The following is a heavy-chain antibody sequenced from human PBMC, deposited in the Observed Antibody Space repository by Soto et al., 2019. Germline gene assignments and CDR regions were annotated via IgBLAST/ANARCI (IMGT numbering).Heavy chain of an antibody. J-gene: IGHJ6*02. Sequence: GGSLRLSCAASGFTFSSYAMSWVRQAPGKGLEWVSAISGSGGSTYYANSVKGRFTISRDNSKNTLYLQMNSLRAEDTAVYYCAKGMDSPHSYYGMDVWGQGTTVTVSS. V-gene: IGHV3-23*01. CDR3: AKGMDSPHSYYGMDV. D-gene: IGHD2-2*03. CDR2: ISGSGGST. CDR1: GFTFSSYA.